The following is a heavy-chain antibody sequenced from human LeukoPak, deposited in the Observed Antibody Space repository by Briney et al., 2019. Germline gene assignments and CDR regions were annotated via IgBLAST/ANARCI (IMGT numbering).Heavy chain of an antibody. CDR2: ISYDGSNK. J-gene: IGHJ4*02. Sequence: GGSLRLSCAASGFTFSSYGMHWVRQAPGKGLEWVAVISYDGSNKYYADSVKGRFTISRDNSESTLYLQMNSLRTEDTAVYSCAKGGQQVVRYYFDYWGQGTLVTVSS. CDR3: AKGGQQVVRYYFDY. CDR1: GFTFSSYG. V-gene: IGHV3-30*18. D-gene: IGHD6-13*01.